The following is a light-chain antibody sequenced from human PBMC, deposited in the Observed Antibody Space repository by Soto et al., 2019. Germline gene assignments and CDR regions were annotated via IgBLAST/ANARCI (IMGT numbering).Light chain of an antibody. CDR1: QTISNW. Sequence: DIQMTQSPSTLSASVGDRVTITCRASQTISNWLAWYQQKPGKAPKLLIFDASTLESGVPSRFSGSGSGTEFTLTISSLQRDDFASYYCHQYSFLYTFGQGAKLEIK. CDR2: DAS. V-gene: IGKV1-5*01. CDR3: HQYSFLYT. J-gene: IGKJ2*01.